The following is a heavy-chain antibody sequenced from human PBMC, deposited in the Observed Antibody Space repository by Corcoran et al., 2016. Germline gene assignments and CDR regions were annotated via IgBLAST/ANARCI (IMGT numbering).Heavy chain of an antibody. CDR3: AKLMVRGVPPI. V-gene: IGHV4-34*01. Sequence: QVQLQQWGAGLLKPSETLSLTCAIYGGSFSGYYWSWIRQPPGKGLEWIGEINHSGSTNYNPSLKSRVTISVDTSKNQFSLKLSSVTAADTAVYYCAKLMVRGVPPIWGQGTLVTVSS. J-gene: IGHJ4*02. CDR1: GGSFSGYY. CDR2: INHSGST. D-gene: IGHD3-10*01.